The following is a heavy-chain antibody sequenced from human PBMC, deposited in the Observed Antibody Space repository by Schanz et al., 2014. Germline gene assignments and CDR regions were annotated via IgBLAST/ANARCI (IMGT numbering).Heavy chain of an antibody. CDR2: IIPILGIG. J-gene: IGHJ3*02. CDR1: GYTFTSYG. Sequence: QVQLVQSGTEVKKPGASVKVSCKASGYTFTSYGVSWVRQAPGQGPEWMGRIIPILGIGNDAQKFQGRVTITADKSTSTAYMELSSLRSEDTAVYYCAFDRDDAYDIWGQGTTVTVSS. CDR3: AFDRDDAYDI. D-gene: IGHD3-9*01. V-gene: IGHV1-69*04.